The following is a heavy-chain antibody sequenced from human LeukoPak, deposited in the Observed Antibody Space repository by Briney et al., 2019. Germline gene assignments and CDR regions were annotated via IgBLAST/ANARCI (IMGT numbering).Heavy chain of an antibody. Sequence: ASVEVSCKASGYTFTGYYMHWVRQAPGQGLEWMGRIDPNSGGTNYAQKFQGRVTMTRDTSISTAYMELSRLRSDDTAVYYCAREGVNYYDSSGVAFDIWGQGTMVTVSS. J-gene: IGHJ3*02. CDR1: GYTFTGYY. CDR3: AREGVNYYDSSGVAFDI. CDR2: IDPNSGGT. D-gene: IGHD3-22*01. V-gene: IGHV1-2*06.